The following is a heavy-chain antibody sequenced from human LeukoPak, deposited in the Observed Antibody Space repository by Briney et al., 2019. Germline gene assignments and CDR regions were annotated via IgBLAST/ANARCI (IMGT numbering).Heavy chain of an antibody. D-gene: IGHD3-22*01. CDR3: ARGLPVVVAPGDY. Sequence: PGRSLRLSCAASGFTFSSYGMHWVRQAPGKGLEWVAVIWYDGSNKYYADSVKGRFTISRDNSKNTLYLQMNSLRAEDTAVYYCARGLPVVVAPGDYWGQGTLVTASS. V-gene: IGHV3-33*01. J-gene: IGHJ4*02. CDR1: GFTFSSYG. CDR2: IWYDGSNK.